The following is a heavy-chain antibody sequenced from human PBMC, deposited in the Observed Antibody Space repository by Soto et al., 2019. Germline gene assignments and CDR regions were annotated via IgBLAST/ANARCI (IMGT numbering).Heavy chain of an antibody. CDR1: GYTFSSYA. V-gene: IGHV1-69*13. CDR2: IIPIFGTA. Sequence: SVKVSCKASGYTFSSYAISWVRQAPGQGLEWMGGIIPIFGTANYAQKFQGRVTITADESTSTAYVELSSLRSEDTAVYYCARGHVAGYFDYWGQGTLVTVSS. CDR3: ARGHVAGYFDY. J-gene: IGHJ4*02. D-gene: IGHD6-19*01.